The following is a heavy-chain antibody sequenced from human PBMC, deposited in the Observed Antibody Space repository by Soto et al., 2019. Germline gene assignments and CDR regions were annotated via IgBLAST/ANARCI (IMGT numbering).Heavy chain of an antibody. J-gene: IGHJ4*02. CDR1: GHTFTSYG. CDR3: ARNSRQYYDSSGYYDY. V-gene: IGHV1-18*01. D-gene: IGHD3-22*01. CDR2: ISAYNGNT. Sequence: ASVKVSCKASGHTFTSYGISWVRQAPGQGLEWMGWISAYNGNTNYAQKLQGRVTMTTDTSTSTAYMELRSLRSDDTAVYYCARNSRQYYDSSGYYDYWGQGTLVTVSS.